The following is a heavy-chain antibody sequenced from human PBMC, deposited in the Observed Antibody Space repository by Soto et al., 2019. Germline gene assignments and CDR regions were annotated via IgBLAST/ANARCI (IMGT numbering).Heavy chain of an antibody. D-gene: IGHD6-13*01. J-gene: IGHJ4*02. CDR3: ARIVGIEAAGTGG. CDR2: IIPIFGTA. Sequence: QVQLVQSGAEVKKPGSSVKVSCKASGGTFSSYAISWVRQAPGQGLEWMGGIIPIFGTANYAQKFQGRVTIPADEPTSKACMELSSLRSEDTAVYYCARIVGIEAAGTGGWGQGTLVTVSS. CDR1: GGTFSSYA. V-gene: IGHV1-69*12.